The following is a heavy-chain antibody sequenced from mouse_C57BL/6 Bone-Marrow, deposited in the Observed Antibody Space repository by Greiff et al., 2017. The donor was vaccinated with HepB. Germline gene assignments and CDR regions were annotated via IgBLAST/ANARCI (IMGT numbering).Heavy chain of an antibody. CDR3: ARDFAY. CDR2: ISSGSSTI. V-gene: IGHV5-17*01. CDR1: GFTFSDYG. Sequence: EVKLVESGGGLVKPGGSLKLSCAASGFTFSDYGMHWVRQAPEKGLEWVAYISSGSSTIYYADTVKGRFTTSRDNAKNTLFLQMTSLRSEDTAMYYCARDFAYWGQGTLVTVSA. J-gene: IGHJ3*01.